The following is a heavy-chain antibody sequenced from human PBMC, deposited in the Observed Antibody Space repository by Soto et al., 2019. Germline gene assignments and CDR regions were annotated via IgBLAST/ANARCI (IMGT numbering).Heavy chain of an antibody. CDR1: GFTFSSYA. J-gene: IGHJ6*03. CDR3: AKEGPPAILEWFSSFGYMDV. D-gene: IGHD3-3*01. Sequence: GGSLRLSCAASGFTFSSYAMSWVRQAPGRGLEWVSAISGSGGSTYYADSVKGRFTISRDNSKNTLYLQMNSLRAEDTAVYYCAKEGPPAILEWFSSFGYMDVWGKGTTVTVSS. V-gene: IGHV3-23*01. CDR2: ISGSGGST.